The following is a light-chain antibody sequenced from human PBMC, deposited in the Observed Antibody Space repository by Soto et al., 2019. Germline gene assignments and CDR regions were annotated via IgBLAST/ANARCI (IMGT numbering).Light chain of an antibody. V-gene: IGLV1-44*01. CDR3: AAGDDSLNEYA. CDR1: SSNIGSNT. J-gene: IGLJ1*01. Sequence: QSALTQPPSASGTPGQRVTISCSGSSSNIGSNTVNWYQQLPGTAPKLLIYSNNQRPSGVPDRFSGSKSGTSASLAISGLQSEEEAVYYGAAGDDSLNEYAFGTGTKVTVL. CDR2: SNN.